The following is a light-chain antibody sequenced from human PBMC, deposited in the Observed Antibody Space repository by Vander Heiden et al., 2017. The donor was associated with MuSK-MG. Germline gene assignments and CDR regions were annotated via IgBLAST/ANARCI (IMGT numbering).Light chain of an antibody. CDR2: DAS. J-gene: IGKJ1*01. CDR1: QSISSW. Sequence: DIQMTQSPSTLSASVGDRVTITCRASQSISSWLAWYQQKPGKAPKLLIYDASSLESGVPSTFSGSGSGTEFTLTISSLQPDDFATYYCQQDNSYPSTFGQGTKVEIK. CDR3: QQDNSYPST. V-gene: IGKV1-5*01.